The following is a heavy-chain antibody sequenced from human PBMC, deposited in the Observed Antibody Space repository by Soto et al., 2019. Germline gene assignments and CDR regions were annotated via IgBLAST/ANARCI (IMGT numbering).Heavy chain of an antibody. Sequence: PSETLSLTCTVSGGSISSYYWSWIRQPPGKGLEWIGYIYYSGSTNYNPSLKSRVTISVDTSKSQFSLKLSSVTAADTAVHYCARVGTYYDILTGYFRANWFDPWGQGTLVTVSS. J-gene: IGHJ5*02. D-gene: IGHD3-9*01. CDR1: GGSISSYY. V-gene: IGHV4-59*01. CDR2: IYYSGST. CDR3: ARVGTYYDILTGYFRANWFDP.